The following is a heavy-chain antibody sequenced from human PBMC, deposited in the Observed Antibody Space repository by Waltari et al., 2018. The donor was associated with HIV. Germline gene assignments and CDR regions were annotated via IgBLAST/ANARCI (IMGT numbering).Heavy chain of an antibody. V-gene: IGHV4-61*01. J-gene: IGHJ5*02. CDR1: GGSVSSGSYY. CDR3: ARDSGYCSSTSCQA. D-gene: IGHD2-2*03. CDR2: IYYSGST. Sequence: QVQLQESGPGLVKPSETLSLTCTVSGGSVSSGSYYWSWIRQPPGKGLEWIGYIYYSGSTNYNPSLKSRVTISVDTSKNQFSLKLSSVTAADTAVYYCARDSGYCSSTSCQAWGQGTLVTVSS.